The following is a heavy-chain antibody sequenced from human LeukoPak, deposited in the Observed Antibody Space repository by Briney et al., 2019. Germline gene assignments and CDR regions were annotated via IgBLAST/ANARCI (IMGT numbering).Heavy chain of an antibody. Sequence: GRSLRLSCAASGFTFSSYAMHWVRQAPGKGLEWVAVISYDGSNKYYADSVKGRFTISRDNSKNMLYLQMNSLRAEDTAVYYCARANWGRVLDYWGQGTLVTVSS. D-gene: IGHD7-27*01. J-gene: IGHJ4*02. CDR2: ISYDGSNK. CDR1: GFTFSSYA. V-gene: IGHV3-30-3*01. CDR3: ARANWGRVLDY.